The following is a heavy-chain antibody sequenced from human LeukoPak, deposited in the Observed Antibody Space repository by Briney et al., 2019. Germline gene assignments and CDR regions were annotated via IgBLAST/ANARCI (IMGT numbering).Heavy chain of an antibody. D-gene: IGHD6-19*01. J-gene: IGHJ4*02. CDR2: ITGRSDKT. Sequence: GESLRLSCAASGFNFNKYDMTWARQAPGKGLEWVSTITGRSDKTYYTDSVKGQFVTSRDNSKDTLYLQMNSLRAEDTALYYCAKGGWLDDLGQGALVTVSS. CDR3: AKGGWLDD. V-gene: IGHV3-23*01. CDR1: GFNFNKYD.